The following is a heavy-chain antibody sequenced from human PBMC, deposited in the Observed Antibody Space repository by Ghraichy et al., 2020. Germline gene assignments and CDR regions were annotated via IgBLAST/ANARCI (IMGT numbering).Heavy chain of an antibody. D-gene: IGHD5-12*01. CDR1: GFTFSSYW. Sequence: GGSLRLSCAASGFTFSSYWMSRVRQAPGKGLEWVANIKQDGSEKYYVDSVKGRFTISRDNAKNSLYLQMNSLRAEDTAVYYCAREFPSGYGGALDYWGQGTLVTVSS. V-gene: IGHV3-7*03. CDR3: AREFPSGYGGALDY. J-gene: IGHJ4*02. CDR2: IKQDGSEK.